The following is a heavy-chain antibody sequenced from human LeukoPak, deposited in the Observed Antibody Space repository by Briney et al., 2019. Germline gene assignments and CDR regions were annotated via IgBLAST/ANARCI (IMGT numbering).Heavy chain of an antibody. J-gene: IGHJ4*02. CDR3: ARRRLGVVTDY. Sequence: PGGSLRLSCAASGFTFSSFEMNWVRQAPGKGLEWVSYISSSSSTIYYADSVKGRFTISRDNAKNSLYLQMNSLRAEDTAVYYCARRRLGVVTDYWGQGTLVTVSS. CDR2: ISSSSSTI. CDR1: GFTFSSFE. D-gene: IGHD3-3*01. V-gene: IGHV3-48*03.